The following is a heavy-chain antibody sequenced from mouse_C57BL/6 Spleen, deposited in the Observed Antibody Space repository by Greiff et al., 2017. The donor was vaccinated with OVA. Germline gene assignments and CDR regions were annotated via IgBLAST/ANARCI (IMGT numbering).Heavy chain of an antibody. Sequence: VQLQQSGPELVKPGASVKISCKASGYTFTDYYMNWVKQSHGKSLEWIGDINPNTGGTSYNQNFKGKATLTVDKSSSTAYMELRSLTSEDSTVYYCARDGNYLDDWGQGTTLTVSS. CDR1: GYTFTDYY. J-gene: IGHJ2*01. D-gene: IGHD2-1*01. V-gene: IGHV1-26*01. CDR2: INPNTGGT. CDR3: ARDGNYLDD.